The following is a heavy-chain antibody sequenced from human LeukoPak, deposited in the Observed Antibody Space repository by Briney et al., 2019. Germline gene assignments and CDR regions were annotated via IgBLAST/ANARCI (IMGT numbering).Heavy chain of an antibody. CDR1: GYSFTSYW. Sequence: GESLKISCKGSGYSFTSYWIGWVRQLPGKGLEWVGIIYPGDSDTRYSPSFQGQVTISADKSISTAYLQWSSLKASDTAMYYCARRGYCSGGSCFDFDYWGQGTLVTVSS. D-gene: IGHD2-15*01. V-gene: IGHV5-51*01. CDR2: IYPGDSDT. CDR3: ARRGYCSGGSCFDFDY. J-gene: IGHJ4*02.